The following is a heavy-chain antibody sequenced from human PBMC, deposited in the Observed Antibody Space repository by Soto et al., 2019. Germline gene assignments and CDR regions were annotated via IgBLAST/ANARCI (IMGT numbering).Heavy chain of an antibody. D-gene: IGHD3-22*01. CDR1: GYTFTSYG. Sequence: ASVKVSCKASGYTFTSYGISWVRQAPGQGLEWMGWISAYNGNTNYAQKLQGRVTMTTDTSTSTAYMELRSLRSDDTAVYYCAKDPYYDSSGNDVFDIWGQGTMVTVS. V-gene: IGHV1-18*01. J-gene: IGHJ3*02. CDR2: ISAYNGNT. CDR3: AKDPYYDSSGNDVFDI.